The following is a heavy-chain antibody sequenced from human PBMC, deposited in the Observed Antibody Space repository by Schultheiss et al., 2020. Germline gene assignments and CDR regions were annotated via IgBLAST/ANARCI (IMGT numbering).Heavy chain of an antibody. CDR2: IKSKTDGGTT. V-gene: IGHV3-15*01. CDR3: AKVRSSGWHEPDY. J-gene: IGHJ4*02. CDR1: GFTFSNAW. Sequence: GGSLRLSCAASGFTFSNAWMSWVRQAPGKGLEWVGRIKSKTDGGTTDYAAPVKGRFTISRDNSKNTLYLQMNSLRAEDTAVYYCAKVRSSGWHEPDYWGQGTLVNVSS. D-gene: IGHD6-19*01.